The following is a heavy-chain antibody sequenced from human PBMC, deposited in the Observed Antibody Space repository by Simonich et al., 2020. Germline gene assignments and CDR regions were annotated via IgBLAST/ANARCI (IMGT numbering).Heavy chain of an antibody. V-gene: IGHV3-30*07. CDR1: GFTFSGYA. Sequence: QVQLVESGGGVVQPGRSLRLSCAASGFTFSGYAMHLVRQAPGKGLEWVAVISYDGSNKYYADSVKGRFTISRDKSKNTLYLQMNSLRAEDTAVYYCARANFDYWGQGTLVTVSS. J-gene: IGHJ4*02. CDR3: ARANFDY. CDR2: ISYDGSNK.